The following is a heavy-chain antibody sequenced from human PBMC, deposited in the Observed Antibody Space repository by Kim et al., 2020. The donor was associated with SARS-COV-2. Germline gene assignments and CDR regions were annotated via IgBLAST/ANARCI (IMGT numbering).Heavy chain of an antibody. CDR3: AGGSPRPGVFDY. J-gene: IGHJ4*02. D-gene: IGHD3-16*01. CDR2: ISSNGGST. V-gene: IGHV3-64*01. Sequence: GGSLRLSCAASGFTFSSYAMHWVRQAPGKGLEYVSAISSNGGSTYYANSVKGRFTISRDNSKNTLYLQMGSLRAEDMAVYYCAGGSPRPGVFDYWGQGT. CDR1: GFTFSSYA.